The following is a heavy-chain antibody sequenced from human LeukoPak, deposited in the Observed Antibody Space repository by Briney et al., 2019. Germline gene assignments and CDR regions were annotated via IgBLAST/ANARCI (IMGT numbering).Heavy chain of an antibody. CDR3: ARVNGDCSSISCFLDY. CDR2: IIPFFGTA. J-gene: IGHJ4*02. V-gene: IGHV1-69*06. CDR1: GGSVSSHV. Sequence: SVKVSCKTSGGSVSSHVLSWVRQAPGQGVAGMGGIIPFFGTANYAQKFQGRVTITADKFTNKVYMELSSLRSDDTAIYFCARVNGDCSSISCFLDYWGQGTLVTVSS. D-gene: IGHD2-2*01.